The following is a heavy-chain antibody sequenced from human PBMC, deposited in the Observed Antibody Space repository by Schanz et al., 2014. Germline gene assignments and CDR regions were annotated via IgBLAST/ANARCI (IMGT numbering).Heavy chain of an antibody. V-gene: IGHV3-30*02. CDR2: IQLDGSEI. J-gene: IGHJ6*02. CDR1: GFNFLYYG. D-gene: IGHD6-13*01. Sequence: QVLLVESGGGVVQPGGSLRVSCAASGFNFLYYGMHWVRQVPGKGREWVAFIQLDGSEIYYTDYGKGRFTVARDNSRNILYLEMNSLRPEETDVYYWGRRGRQQVAPQDYHYGMDVWGQGTTVSVSS. CDR3: GRRGRQQVAPQDYHYGMDV.